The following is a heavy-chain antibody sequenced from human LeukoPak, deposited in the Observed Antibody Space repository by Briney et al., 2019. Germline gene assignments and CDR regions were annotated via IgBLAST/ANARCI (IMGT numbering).Heavy chain of an antibody. CDR2: IYNSGST. CDR3: ARASGGYYWDFDY. V-gene: IGHV4-59*08. D-gene: IGHD3-22*01. J-gene: IGHJ4*02. Sequence: SETLSLTCTVSGGFISSYHWSWIRQPPGKGLEWIGYIYNSGSTNYNPSLESRVTISVDTSKNQFSLKLSSMTAADTAVYYCARASGGYYWDFDYWGQGTLVTVSS. CDR1: GGFISSYH.